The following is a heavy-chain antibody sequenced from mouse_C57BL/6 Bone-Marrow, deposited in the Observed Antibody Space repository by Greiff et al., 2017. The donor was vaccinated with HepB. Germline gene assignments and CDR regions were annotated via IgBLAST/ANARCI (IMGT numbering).Heavy chain of an antibody. V-gene: IGHV1-69*01. CDR1: GYTFTSYW. CDR3: AREGVYYGSSYYFDY. Sequence: QVQLQQPGAELVMPGASVKLSCKASGYTFTSYWMHWVKQRPGQGLEWIGEIDPSDSYTNYNQKSKGKSTLTVDTSSSTAYMQLSSLTSEDSAVYYCAREGVYYGSSYYFDYWGQGTTLTVSS. D-gene: IGHD1-1*01. J-gene: IGHJ2*01. CDR2: IDPSDSYT.